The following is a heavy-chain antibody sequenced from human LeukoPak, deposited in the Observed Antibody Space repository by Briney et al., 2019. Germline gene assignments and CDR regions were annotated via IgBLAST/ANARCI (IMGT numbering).Heavy chain of an antibody. V-gene: IGHV4-4*07. J-gene: IGHJ4*02. Sequence: SETLSLTCTVSGGSISNYDWSWIRQPAGKGLEWIGRIYTSGSTNYNPSLKSRVTMSEDTSKNQFSLKLSSVTAADTAVYYCARAGTIFGVVIIPWVALDYWGQGTLVTVSS. CDR2: IYTSGST. CDR1: GGSISNYD. D-gene: IGHD3-3*01. CDR3: ARAGTIFGVVIIPWVALDY.